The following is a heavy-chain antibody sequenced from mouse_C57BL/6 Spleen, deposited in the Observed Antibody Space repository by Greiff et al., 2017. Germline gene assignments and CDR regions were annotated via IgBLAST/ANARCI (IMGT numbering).Heavy chain of an antibody. Sequence: EVQLVESEGGLVQPGSSMKLSCTASGFTFSDYFMAWVRQVPEKGLEWVANINYDGSSTYYLDSLKSSFIISRDNAKNILYLQLSSLKSEDTATYYCARGIYDGYYDYFDYWGQGTTLTVSS. CDR1: GFTFSDYF. D-gene: IGHD2-3*01. CDR2: INYDGSST. V-gene: IGHV5-16*01. J-gene: IGHJ2*01. CDR3: ARGIYDGYYDYFDY.